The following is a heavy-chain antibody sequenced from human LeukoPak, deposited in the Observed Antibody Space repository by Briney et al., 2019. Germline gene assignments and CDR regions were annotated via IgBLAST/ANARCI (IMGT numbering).Heavy chain of an antibody. CDR2: IYSGGST. D-gene: IGHD6-6*01. CDR1: GFTVSSHY. J-gene: IGHJ5*02. Sequence: GGSLRLSCAASGFTVSSHYMSWVRQAPGKGLEWVSVIYSGGSTYYADSVKGRFTISRDNSKNTLYLQMNSLRAEDTAVYYCARTYSSSGEGTWGQGTLVTVSS. CDR3: ARTYSSSGEGT. V-gene: IGHV3-53*01.